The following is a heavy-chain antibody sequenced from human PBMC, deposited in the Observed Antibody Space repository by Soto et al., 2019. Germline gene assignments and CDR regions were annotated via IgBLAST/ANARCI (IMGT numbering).Heavy chain of an antibody. D-gene: IGHD1-26*01. CDR1: GFTFSSYA. CDR2: ISDSGDAT. CDR3: AVYSSGNYPYAPCGY. Sequence: EVKLLESGGGLVQPGGSLRLSCAASGFTFSSYAMTWVRQAPRAGLEWVSSISDSGDATYYAYSVKGRFTNSRDDSKNTLYLQMTSLRAEDTAVYYCAVYSSGNYPYAPCGYWGKGTLFTVSS. J-gene: IGHJ4*02. V-gene: IGHV3-23*01.